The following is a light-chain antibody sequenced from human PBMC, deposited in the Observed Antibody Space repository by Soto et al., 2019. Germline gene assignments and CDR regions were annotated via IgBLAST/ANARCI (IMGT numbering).Light chain of an antibody. CDR1: QSVSSND. J-gene: IGKJ1*01. V-gene: IGKV3-20*01. CDR2: GAS. Sequence: DIVLTQSPGTLYLSPGEIAPLSCRASQSVSSNDLAWDQHKPGQAPRLIIYGASSGVTGITDRFSSSGSGINFTLTISRLEPDYFAVYYCHPHVTSPWTFPQGTKVEIK. CDR3: HPHVTSPWT.